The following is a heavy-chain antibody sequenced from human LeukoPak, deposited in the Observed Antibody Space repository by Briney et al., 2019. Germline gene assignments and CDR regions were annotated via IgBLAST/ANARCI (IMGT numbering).Heavy chain of an antibody. CDR1: GYTFTGYY. J-gene: IGHJ3*02. D-gene: IGHD3-10*01. Sequence: ASVKVSCKASGYTFTGYYMHWVRQAPGQGLEWMGWINPNSGGTNYAQKFQGRVTMTRDTSISTAYMELSRLRSDDTAVYYCARFYYGSNAFDIWGQGTMVTVSS. V-gene: IGHV1-2*02. CDR2: INPNSGGT. CDR3: ARFYYGSNAFDI.